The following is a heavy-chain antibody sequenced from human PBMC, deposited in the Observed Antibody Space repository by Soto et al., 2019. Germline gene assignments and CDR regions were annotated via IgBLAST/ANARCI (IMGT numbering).Heavy chain of an antibody. J-gene: IGHJ5*02. D-gene: IGHD1-26*01. CDR1: GFTFSSYT. CDR3: VRTIVGATKGGWFDP. Sequence: GGSLRLSCAASGFTFSSYTMSWVRQAPGKGLEWVSSFSGRDATTYYADSVKGRFTISRDNSKNTLYLQMNSLRAEDTALYFCVRTIVGATKGGWFDPWGQGALVTVSS. V-gene: IGHV3-23*01. CDR2: FSGRDATT.